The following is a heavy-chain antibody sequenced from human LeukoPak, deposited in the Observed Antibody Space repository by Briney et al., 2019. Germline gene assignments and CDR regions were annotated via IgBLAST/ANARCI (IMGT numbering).Heavy chain of an antibody. CDR2: INHSGST. Sequence: PSETLSLTCAVYGGSFSGYYWSWIRQPPGKGLEWIGEINHSGSTNYNPSLKSRVTMSLDTSKNQFSLKLTSVTAADTAVYYCAREYRSSWYLNWFDPWGQGTLVTVSS. D-gene: IGHD6-13*01. J-gene: IGHJ5*02. CDR1: GGSFSGYY. V-gene: IGHV4-34*01. CDR3: AREYRSSWYLNWFDP.